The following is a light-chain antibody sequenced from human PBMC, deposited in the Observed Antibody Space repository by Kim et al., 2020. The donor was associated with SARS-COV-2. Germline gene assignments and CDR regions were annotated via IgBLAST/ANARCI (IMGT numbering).Light chain of an antibody. CDR1: RRVGTY. CDR2: DAS. Sequence: ASVGDRVTISWRASRRVGTYLIWYQQNPGKVPKLLIHDASHLQGGVPSRFSGSGSGTDFTLTINNLQPEDSAVYYCQQANTLPPTFGGGTKVDIK. J-gene: IGKJ4*01. CDR3: QQANTLPPT. V-gene: IGKV1-12*01.